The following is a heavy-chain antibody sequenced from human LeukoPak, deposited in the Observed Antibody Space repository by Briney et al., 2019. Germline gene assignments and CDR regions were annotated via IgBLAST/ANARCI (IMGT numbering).Heavy chain of an antibody. Sequence: PSETLSLTCTVSGGSISSYSWSWIRQPPGKGLEWIGYIYYSGSTNYNPSLKSRVTISVGTFKNQFSLKMSSVTAADTAVYYCARDKGHYYGSGSYSWFDPWGQGTLVTVSS. J-gene: IGHJ5*02. CDR3: ARDKGHYYGSGSYSWFDP. D-gene: IGHD3-10*01. CDR1: GGSISSYS. CDR2: IYYSGST. V-gene: IGHV4-59*01.